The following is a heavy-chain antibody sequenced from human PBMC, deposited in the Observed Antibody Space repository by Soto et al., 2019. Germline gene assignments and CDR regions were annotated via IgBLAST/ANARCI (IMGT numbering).Heavy chain of an antibody. CDR1: GGSFNNYA. J-gene: IGHJ6*02. CDR2: IIPNFDTP. D-gene: IGHD2-21*01. Sequence: QVHLVQSGAEVKKPGSSVKVSCKTSGGSFNNYAVSWVRQAPGQGLEWMGGIIPNFDTPNYAQKFQDRVTLIADESTSTGYMELRSLSSKDRAVYDCAVARVREILIFVSSGMHVWGQGTTVTVSS. CDR3: AVARVREILIFVSSGMHV. V-gene: IGHV1-69*01.